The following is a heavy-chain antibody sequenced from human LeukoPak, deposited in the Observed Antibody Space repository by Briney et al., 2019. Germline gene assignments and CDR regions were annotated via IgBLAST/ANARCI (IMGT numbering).Heavy chain of an antibody. V-gene: IGHV4-39*07. J-gene: IGHJ4*02. CDR2: IYYSGST. Sequence: SETLSLTCTVSGGSISSSGYYWGWIRQPPGKGLEWIGNIYYSGSTYYNPSLRSRVTISVDTSKNQFSLKLTSVTAADTAVYYCARDFPSTQSYSSSWSWDYWGQGTLVTVSS. D-gene: IGHD6-13*01. CDR1: GGSISSSGYY. CDR3: ARDFPSTQSYSSSWSWDY.